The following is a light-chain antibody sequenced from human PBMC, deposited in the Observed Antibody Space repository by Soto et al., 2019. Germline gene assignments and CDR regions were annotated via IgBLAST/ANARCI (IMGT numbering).Light chain of an antibody. CDR2: DVS. V-gene: IGLV2-14*01. J-gene: IGLJ1*01. CDR3: CSYTRSGTLI. Sequence: QSVRTQPASVSGSPGQSITFSCVGTSGDIGDYNYVSWYQQHLGKVPKVIIYDVSNRPSGVSYRFSGTKSGNTASLTVSGLQAEDEADYYCCSYTRSGTLIFGTGTKVTVL. CDR1: SGDIGDYNY.